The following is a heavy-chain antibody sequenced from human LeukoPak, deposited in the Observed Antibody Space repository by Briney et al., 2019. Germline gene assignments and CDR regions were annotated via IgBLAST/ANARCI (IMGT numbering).Heavy chain of an antibody. Sequence: SETLPLTCTVSGGSISGFHWSWIRQPAGRGLEWIGRISSSGNTNYSPSLKSRVTTSVDTSKNQFSLKLRSVTAADTALYYCAKATSGTYYYFDSWGRGTLVAVSS. CDR3: AKATSGTYYYFDS. V-gene: IGHV4-4*07. CDR1: GGSISGFH. D-gene: IGHD3-10*01. J-gene: IGHJ4*02. CDR2: ISSSGNT.